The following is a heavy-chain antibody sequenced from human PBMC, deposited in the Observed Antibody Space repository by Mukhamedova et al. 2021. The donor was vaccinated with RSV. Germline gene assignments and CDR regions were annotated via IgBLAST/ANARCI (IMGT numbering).Heavy chain of an antibody. J-gene: IGHJ6*02. CDR3: AKGRDYYGSGSYYYYGMDV. D-gene: IGHD3-10*01. CDR2: ISGSGGST. Sequence: VRQAPGKGLEWVSAISGSGGSTYYAGSVKGRFTISRDNSKNTLYLQMNSLRAEDTAVYYCAKGRDYYGSGSYYYYGMDVWGQGTT. V-gene: IGHV3-23*01.